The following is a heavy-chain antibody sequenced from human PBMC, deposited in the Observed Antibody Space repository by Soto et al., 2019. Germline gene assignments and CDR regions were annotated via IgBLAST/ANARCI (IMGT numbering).Heavy chain of an antibody. CDR1: GFIFTGYA. V-gene: IGHV3-23*01. CDR2: LTSGGGT. D-gene: IGHD5-12*01. CDR3: AKDGALYSGYSDY. Sequence: GGSLRLSCAASGFIFTGYAMSWVRQAPGKGLEWVSTLTSGGGTHYADSVKGRFTISRDSSKNTLYLQMNNLRAEDTAVYYCAKDGALYSGYSDYWGQGTLVTVSS. J-gene: IGHJ4*02.